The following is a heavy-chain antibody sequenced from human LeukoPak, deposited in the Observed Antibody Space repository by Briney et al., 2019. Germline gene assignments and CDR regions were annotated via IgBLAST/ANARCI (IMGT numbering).Heavy chain of an antibody. CDR1: GFSFDNYA. CDR2: ISWNSGTL. CDR3: ARTQGGYYYGMDV. V-gene: IGHV3-9*01. Sequence: GGSLRLSCIGSGFSFDNYAMHWVRQAPGKGLEWVSGISWNSGTLVYADSVKGRFTVSRDNAKNSLYLQMNSLRTEDTALYFCARTQGGYYYGMDVWGQGTAVTVSS. J-gene: IGHJ6*02. D-gene: IGHD1-1*01.